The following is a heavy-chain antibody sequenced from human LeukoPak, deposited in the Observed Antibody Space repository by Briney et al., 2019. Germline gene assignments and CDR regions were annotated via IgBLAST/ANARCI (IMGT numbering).Heavy chain of an antibody. CDR3: ARAYYDILTGPTYMDV. Sequence: ASVKVSCKASGYTFTGYYMHWVRQAPGQGLELMGRINPNSGGTNYAQKFQGRVTMTRDTSISTAYMELSRLRSDDTAVYYCARAYYDILTGPTYMDVWGKGTTVTVSS. CDR2: INPNSGGT. V-gene: IGHV1-2*06. D-gene: IGHD3-9*01. J-gene: IGHJ6*03. CDR1: GYTFTGYY.